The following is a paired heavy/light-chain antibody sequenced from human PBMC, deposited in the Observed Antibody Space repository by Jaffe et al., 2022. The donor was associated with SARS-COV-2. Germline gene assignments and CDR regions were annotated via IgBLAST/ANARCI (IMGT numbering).Heavy chain of an antibody. CDR1: GGSLSSSTYY. V-gene: IGHV4-39*01. CDR3: AVAMTPEYPNWFDP. Sequence: QLQLQESGPGLVKPSETLSLTCTVFGGSLSSSTYYWGWIRQPPGESLEWIGSIYYSGSTYYNPSLKSRVTISADTSKNQLSLKLNSVTAADTAVYYCAVAMTPEYPNWFDPWGQGTLVTVSS. CDR2: IYYSGST. J-gene: IGHJ5*02. D-gene: IGHD2-2*02.
Light chain of an antibody. V-gene: IGKV3-15*01. Sequence: EIVMTQSPATLSVSPGERATLSCRASQSVTSNLAWYQQKPGQAPRLLIYGASTRATGIPARFSGSGSGTEFTLTISSLQSEDFAVYYCQQYNKWLTFGGGTRVEIK. CDR1: QSVTSN. CDR2: GAS. J-gene: IGKJ4*01. CDR3: QQYNKWLT.